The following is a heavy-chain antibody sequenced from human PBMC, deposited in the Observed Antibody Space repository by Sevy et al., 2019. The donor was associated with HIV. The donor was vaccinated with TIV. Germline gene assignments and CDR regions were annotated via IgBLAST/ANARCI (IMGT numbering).Heavy chain of an antibody. V-gene: IGHV3-30-3*02. Sequence: GGSLRLSCAASGFTFSNYAIHWVRQAPGKGLQWVALISSRGTYKYYADSMKGRLSISRDDSKNTLFLQMNSLRAEDTALYYCAKVRAPFGGLIEWHDFDIWGQGTMVTVSS. CDR3: AKVRAPFGGLIEWHDFDI. J-gene: IGHJ3*02. D-gene: IGHD3-16*02. CDR1: GFTFSNYA. CDR2: ISSRGTYK.